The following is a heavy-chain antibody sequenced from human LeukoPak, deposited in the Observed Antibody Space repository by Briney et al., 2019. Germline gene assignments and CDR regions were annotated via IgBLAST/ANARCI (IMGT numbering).Heavy chain of an antibody. J-gene: IGHJ4*02. Sequence: AGGSLRLSCAASGFSFSSYWMSWVRQTPGKGLEWVAHIKEDGSETDYVDSVKGRFTISRDNAKNSLYLQMNSLRAEDTAVYYCAREDSSGWYRGGSLDYWGQGTLVTVSS. CDR3: AREDSSGWYRGGSLDY. CDR2: IKEDGSET. D-gene: IGHD6-19*01. V-gene: IGHV3-7*01. CDR1: GFSFSSYW.